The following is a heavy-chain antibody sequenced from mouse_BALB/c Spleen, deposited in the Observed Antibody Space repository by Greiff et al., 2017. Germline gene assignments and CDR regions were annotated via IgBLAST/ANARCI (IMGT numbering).Heavy chain of an antibody. V-gene: IGHV1-37*01. CDR1: GYSFTGNF. CDR3: GRGSLYAMDY. CDR2: INPYNGDT. J-gene: IGHJ4*01. Sequence: EVQLQQSGPELVKPGASVKISCKASGYSFTGNFMNWVKQSHGKSLEWIGRINPYNGDTYYNQKFKGKATLTVDKSSSTAHMELLSLTSEDSAVYYCGRGSLYAMDYWGQGTSVTVSA.